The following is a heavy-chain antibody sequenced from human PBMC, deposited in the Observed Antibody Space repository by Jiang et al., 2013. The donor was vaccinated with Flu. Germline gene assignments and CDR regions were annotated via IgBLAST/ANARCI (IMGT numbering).Heavy chain of an antibody. CDR1: GYTFTSYG. Sequence: GAEVKKPGASVKVSCKASGYTFTSYGISWVRQAPGQGLEWMGWISAYNGNTNYAQKLQGRVTMTTDTSTSTAYMELRSLRSDDTAVYYCARGTGPMYSSSWYYGTNYYYGMDVWGQGTTVTVSS. D-gene: IGHD6-13*01. CDR3: ARGTGPMYSSSWYYGTNYYYGMDV. CDR2: ISAYNGNT. J-gene: IGHJ6*02. V-gene: IGHV1-18*01.